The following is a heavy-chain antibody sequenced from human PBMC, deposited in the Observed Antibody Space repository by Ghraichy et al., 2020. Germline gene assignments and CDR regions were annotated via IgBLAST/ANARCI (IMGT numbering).Heavy chain of an antibody. CDR3: ARLTMVRGVISNIDY. D-gene: IGHD3-10*01. J-gene: IGHJ4*02. CDR2: IYPGDSDT. V-gene: IGHV5-51*01. Sequence: GESLNISCKGSGYSFTSYWIGWVRQMPGKGLEWMGIIYPGDSDTRYSPSFQGQVTISADKSISTAYLQGSSLKASDTAMYYCARLTMVRGVISNIDYWGQGTLVTVSS. CDR1: GYSFTSYW.